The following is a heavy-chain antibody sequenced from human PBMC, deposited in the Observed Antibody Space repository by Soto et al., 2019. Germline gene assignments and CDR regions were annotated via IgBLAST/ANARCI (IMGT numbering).Heavy chain of an antibody. CDR1: GGTFSSYA. D-gene: IGHD2-8*01. CDR3: ERVSSRDGYILMAWFDY. J-gene: IGHJ4*02. CDR2: IIPIFGTA. V-gene: IGHV1-69*12. Sequence: QVQLVQSGAEVKRPGSSVKFSCNASGGTFSSYAISWVRQAPGQGLEWMGGIIPIFGTANYAQKFQGRVTITADESTSTAYMELSSLRSEDTAVYYCERVSSRDGYILMAWFDYWGQGTLVTVSS.